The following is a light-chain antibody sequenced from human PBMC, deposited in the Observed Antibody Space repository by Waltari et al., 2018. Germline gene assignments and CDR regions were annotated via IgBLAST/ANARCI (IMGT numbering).Light chain of an antibody. CDR1: SSDIGSNNY. Sequence: QSALTQPASVSGSPGQSITISCTGPSSDIGSNNYVSWYRHHPGKAPKLILYHVTTRPSGVSNRFSGSKSGNTASLTISGLQAEDEADYFCSSYTITYTRVFGGGTKLTVL. CDR3: SSYTITYTRV. CDR2: HVT. V-gene: IGLV2-14*03. J-gene: IGLJ3*02.